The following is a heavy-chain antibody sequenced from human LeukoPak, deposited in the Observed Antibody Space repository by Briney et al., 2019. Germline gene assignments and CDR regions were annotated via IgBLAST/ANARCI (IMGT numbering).Heavy chain of an antibody. J-gene: IGHJ6*03. CDR1: GYTFTSYD. V-gene: IGHV1-8*01. CDR2: MNPNSGNT. Sequence: GASVKVSCKASGYTFTSYDINWVRQATGQGLEWMGWMNPNSGNTGYAQKFQGRVTMTRNTSISTAYMELSSLRSEDTAVYYCVRAGTSGDYYYYYMDVWGKGTTVTVSS. D-gene: IGHD3-10*01. CDR3: VRAGTSGDYYYYYMDV.